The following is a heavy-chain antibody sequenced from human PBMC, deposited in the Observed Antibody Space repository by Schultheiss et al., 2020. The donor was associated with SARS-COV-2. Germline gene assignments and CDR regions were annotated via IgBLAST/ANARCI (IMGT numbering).Heavy chain of an antibody. CDR3: AKNRGSGWYWFDP. V-gene: IGHV3-30*02. J-gene: IGHJ5*02. CDR2: IWYDGSNK. CDR1: GFTFSSYG. D-gene: IGHD6-19*01. Sequence: GGSLRLSCAASGFTFSSYGMHWVRQAPGKGLEWVAGIWYDGSNKYYADSVKGRFTISRDNSKNTLYLQMNSLRAEDTAVYYCAKNRGSGWYWFDPWGQGTLVTVSS.